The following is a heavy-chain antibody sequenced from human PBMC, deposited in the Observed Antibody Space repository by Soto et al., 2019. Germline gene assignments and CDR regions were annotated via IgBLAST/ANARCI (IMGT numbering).Heavy chain of an antibody. Sequence: QLQLQESGPGLVKPSETLSLTCTVAGGSISSSRYYWGWIRQRPGEGLEWIANIYYTGTTYYNPSLKSRVTISVDTSKNQFSLKLGSVTAADTAVYYCAKSDDYGDDRIDYWGPGTLVTVSS. D-gene: IGHD4-17*01. J-gene: IGHJ4*02. CDR2: IYYTGTT. CDR3: AKSDDYGDDRIDY. CDR1: GGSISSSRYY. V-gene: IGHV4-39*01.